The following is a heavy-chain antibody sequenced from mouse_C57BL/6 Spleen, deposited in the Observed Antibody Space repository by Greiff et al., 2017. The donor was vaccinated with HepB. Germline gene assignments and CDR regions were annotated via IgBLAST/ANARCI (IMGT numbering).Heavy chain of an antibody. CDR2: IRNKANNHAT. CDR1: GFTFSDAW. D-gene: IGHD4-1*01. V-gene: IGHV6-6*01. Sequence: EVKLVESGGGLVQPGGSMKLSCAASGFTFSDAWMDWVRQSPEKGLEWVAEIRNKANNHATYYAESVKGRFTISRDDSKSSVYLQMNSLRAEDTGIYYCTSTNWDLYYFDYWGQGTTLTVSS. J-gene: IGHJ2*01. CDR3: TSTNWDLYYFDY.